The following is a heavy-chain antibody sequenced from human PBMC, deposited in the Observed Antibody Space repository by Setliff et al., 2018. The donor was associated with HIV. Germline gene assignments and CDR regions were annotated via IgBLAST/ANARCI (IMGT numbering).Heavy chain of an antibody. CDR3: AAATTLDY. CDR2: IYTTGRT. J-gene: IGHJ4*02. Sequence: PSETLSLTCTVSGDSISSANYFWNWIRQPAGKGLEWIGHIYTTGRTNYNPSLKIRVTISLDTSKNQFFLRLSSVTAADTAVYYCAAATTLDYWGQGTLVTVSS. CDR1: GDSISSANYF. D-gene: IGHD1-26*01. V-gene: IGHV4-61*09.